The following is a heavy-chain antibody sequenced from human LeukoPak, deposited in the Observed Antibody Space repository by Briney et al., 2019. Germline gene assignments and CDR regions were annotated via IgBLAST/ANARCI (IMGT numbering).Heavy chain of an antibody. Sequence: SETLSLTCTVSGGSISGYYWSWIRQPPGKGLEWIGYIYYSGSTNYNPSLKSRVTISVDTSKNQFSLKLSSVTAADTAVYYCARLRYDSRDFDYWGQGTLVTVSS. D-gene: IGHD3-22*01. V-gene: IGHV4-59*01. J-gene: IGHJ4*02. CDR1: GGSISGYY. CDR2: IYYSGST. CDR3: ARLRYDSRDFDY.